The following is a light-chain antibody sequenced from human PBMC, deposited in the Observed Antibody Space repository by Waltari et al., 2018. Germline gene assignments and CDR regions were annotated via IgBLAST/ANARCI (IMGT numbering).Light chain of an antibody. CDR1: QTIFTY. CDR2: DGS. Sequence: DIQMTQSPSSLSASVGDRVTISCRASQTIFTYLHWYLHKPGRAPQLLIYDGSRLHRGVPLRVSGNGSGTHFTLTISDLQPEDVATYYCQQPYSVPWTFGQGTSVEV. J-gene: IGKJ1*01. V-gene: IGKV1-39*01. CDR3: QQPYSVPWT.